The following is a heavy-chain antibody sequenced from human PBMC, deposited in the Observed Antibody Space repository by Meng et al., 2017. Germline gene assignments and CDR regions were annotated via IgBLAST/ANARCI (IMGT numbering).Heavy chain of an antibody. J-gene: IGHJ4*02. Sequence: GESLKISCAASGFTFSSYAMHWVRQAPGKGLEWVAVISFDGSNKYYADSVKGRFTISRDNSKNTLYLQMNSLRAEDTAVYYCARGRPWLGAPNDYWGQGTLVTVSS. V-gene: IGHV3-30*04. D-gene: IGHD1-26*01. CDR3: ARGRPWLGAPNDY. CDR1: GFTFSSYA. CDR2: ISFDGSNK.